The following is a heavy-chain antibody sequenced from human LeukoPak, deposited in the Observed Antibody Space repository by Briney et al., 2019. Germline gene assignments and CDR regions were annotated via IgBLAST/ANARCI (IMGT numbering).Heavy chain of an antibody. Sequence: SQTLSLTCTVSGGSISSGSYYWSWIRQPAGKGLEWIGRIYTSGSTNYNPSLKSQVTISVDTSKNQFSLKLSSVTAADTAVYYCARSHDSSGYSQGYWGQGTLVTVSS. J-gene: IGHJ4*02. CDR2: IYTSGST. D-gene: IGHD3-22*01. CDR3: ARSHDSSGYSQGY. V-gene: IGHV4-61*02. CDR1: GGSISSGSYY.